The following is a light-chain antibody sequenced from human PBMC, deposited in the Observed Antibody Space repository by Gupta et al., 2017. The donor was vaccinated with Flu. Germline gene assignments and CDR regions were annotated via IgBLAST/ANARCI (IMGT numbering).Light chain of an antibody. CDR1: QSIFSY. Sequence: DTLALPPADTATLSCTARQSIFSYLAWYQHNPGQAPRLLRYDASTMAPGVPARFSGSGYGTEFTLSISSLEPEEFAGYYCHQRSSWPPLTFGGGTKVEI. J-gene: IGKJ4*01. CDR3: HQRSSWPPLT. CDR2: DAS. V-gene: IGKV3-11*01.